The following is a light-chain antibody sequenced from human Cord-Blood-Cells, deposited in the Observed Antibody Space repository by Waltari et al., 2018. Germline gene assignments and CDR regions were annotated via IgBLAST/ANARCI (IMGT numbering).Light chain of an antibody. CDR2: GAS. Sequence: IVFTQSPGTLYLSPRARANLSCRASQSVSSSYLAWYQQKPGQAPRLLIYGASSRATGIPDRFSGSGSGTDFTLTISRLEPEDFAVYYCQQYGSSPPTFGQGTKVEIK. CDR1: QSVSSSY. CDR3: QQYGSSPPT. V-gene: IGKV3-20*01. J-gene: IGKJ1*01.